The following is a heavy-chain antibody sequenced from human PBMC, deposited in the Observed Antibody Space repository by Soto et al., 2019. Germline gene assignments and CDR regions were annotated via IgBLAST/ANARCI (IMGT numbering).Heavy chain of an antibody. D-gene: IGHD6-6*01. CDR2: IYYSGST. Sequence: PSETLSLTCTVSGGSISSGGYYWSWIRQHPGKGLEWIGYIYYSGSTYYNPSLKSRVTISVDTSKSQFSLKLSSVTAADTAVYYCARAEYSSSAHYFDYWGQGTLVTVSS. J-gene: IGHJ4*02. V-gene: IGHV4-31*03. CDR3: ARAEYSSSAHYFDY. CDR1: GGSISSGGYY.